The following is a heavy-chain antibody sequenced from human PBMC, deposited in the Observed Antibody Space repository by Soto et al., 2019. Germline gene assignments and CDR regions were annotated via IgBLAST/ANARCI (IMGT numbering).Heavy chain of an antibody. CDR2: IYPGDSDT. CDR1: GYSFTIYW. Sequence: GESLKISCKGSGYSFTIYWIGWVRQMPGEGLGWVGIIYPGDSDTRYSPSFQGQVTISDDKSISTAYLQCSSLKASDNAMYYCARHGAPYCSSTSCYNSYYGMDVWGQGTMVTVSS. J-gene: IGHJ6*02. V-gene: IGHV5-51*01. CDR3: ARHGAPYCSSTSCYNSYYGMDV. D-gene: IGHD2-2*02.